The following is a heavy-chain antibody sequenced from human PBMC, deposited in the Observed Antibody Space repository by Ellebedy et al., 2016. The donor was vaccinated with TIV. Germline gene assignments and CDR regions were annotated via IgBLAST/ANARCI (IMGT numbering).Heavy chain of an antibody. Sequence: GSLRLXXAVYGGSFSGYYWSWIRQPPGKGLEWIGEINHSGSTNYNPSLKSRVTISVDTSKNQFSLKLSSVTAADTAVYYCARRGALGYCSSTSCPGTRNAFDIWGQGTMVTVSS. V-gene: IGHV4-34*01. CDR3: ARRGALGYCSSTSCPGTRNAFDI. D-gene: IGHD2-2*01. J-gene: IGHJ3*02. CDR2: INHSGST. CDR1: GGSFSGYY.